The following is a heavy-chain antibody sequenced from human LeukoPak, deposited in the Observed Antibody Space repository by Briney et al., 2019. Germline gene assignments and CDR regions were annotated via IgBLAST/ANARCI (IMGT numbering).Heavy chain of an antibody. CDR2: IIPIFGTA. V-gene: IGHV1-69*13. Sequence: VASVKVSCKASGGTFSSYAISWVRQAPGQGLEWMGGIIPIFGTANYAQKFQGRVTITADESTSTAYMELSSLRSEDTAVYYCARELAVAGDAFDIWGQGTMVTVSS. CDR1: GGTFSSYA. CDR3: ARELAVAGDAFDI. D-gene: IGHD6-19*01. J-gene: IGHJ3*02.